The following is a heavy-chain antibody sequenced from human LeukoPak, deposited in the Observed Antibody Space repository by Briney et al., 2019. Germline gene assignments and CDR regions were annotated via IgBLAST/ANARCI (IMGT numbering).Heavy chain of an antibody. Sequence: ASVKVSCKASGYTFTSYDINWVRQATGQGLEWMGWMNPNSGNTGYAQKFQGRVIMTRNTSISTAYMELSSLRSEDTAVYYCARVVMTTVTTSYYYYGMDVWGQGTTVTVSS. CDR2: MNPNSGNT. D-gene: IGHD4-17*01. J-gene: IGHJ6*02. CDR1: GYTFTSYD. CDR3: ARVVMTTVTTSYYYYGMDV. V-gene: IGHV1-8*01.